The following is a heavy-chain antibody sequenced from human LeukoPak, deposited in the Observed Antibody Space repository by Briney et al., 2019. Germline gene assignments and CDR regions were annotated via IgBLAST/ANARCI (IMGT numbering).Heavy chain of an antibody. CDR2: IYYSGST. CDR1: GGSISSYY. V-gene: IGHV4-59*12. CDR3: ARVTPDDYGDPYYFDY. Sequence: SETLSLTCTVSGGSISSYYWSWIRQPPGKGLEWIGYIYYSGSTYYNPSLKSRVTISVDTSKNQFSLKLSSVTAADTAVYYCARVTPDDYGDPYYFDYWGQGTLVTVSS. D-gene: IGHD4-17*01. J-gene: IGHJ4*02.